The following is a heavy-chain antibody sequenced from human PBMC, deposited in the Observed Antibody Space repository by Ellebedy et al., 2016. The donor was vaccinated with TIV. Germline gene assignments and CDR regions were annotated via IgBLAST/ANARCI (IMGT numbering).Heavy chain of an antibody. V-gene: IGHV3-74*01. CDR1: GFTFSNYA. J-gene: IGHJ4*02. CDR2: INTDGSST. CDR3: AREVWYPAS. D-gene: IGHD6-13*01. Sequence: GESLKISCAASGFTFSNYAMGWVRQAPGKGLMWVSRINTDGSSTGYADSVKGRFTISRDNAKNTLYLQMNGLRAEDTAVYYCAREVWYPASWGQGTLVTVSS.